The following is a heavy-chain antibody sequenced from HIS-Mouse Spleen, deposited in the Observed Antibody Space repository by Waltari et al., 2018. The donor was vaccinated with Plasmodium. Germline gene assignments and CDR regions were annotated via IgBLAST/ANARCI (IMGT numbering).Heavy chain of an antibody. Sequence: QVQLQQWGAGLLKPSETLSLTCAVYGGSFSGSYWTWIRQPPGKGREWIGEINHSGSTNYNPSLKSRVTISVDTSKNQFSLKLSSVTAADTAVYYCARGSIAAAGHFDYWGQGTLVTVSS. CDR3: ARGSIAAAGHFDY. D-gene: IGHD6-13*01. V-gene: IGHV4-34*01. CDR1: GGSFSGSY. CDR2: INHSGST. J-gene: IGHJ4*02.